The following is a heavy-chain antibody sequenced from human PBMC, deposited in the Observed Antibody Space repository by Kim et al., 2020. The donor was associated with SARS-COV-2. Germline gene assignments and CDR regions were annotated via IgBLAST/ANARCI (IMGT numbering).Heavy chain of an antibody. V-gene: IGHV3-64D*09. J-gene: IGHJ4*01. D-gene: IGHD4-17*01. CDR1: EFSFSDYS. CDR2: ISSNGGRT. CDR3: VKQGDFIGFPTTCDY. Sequence: GGSLRLSCSASEFSFSDYSLHWVRQAPGKGLEYVSGISSNGGRTFYGDSLKGRFTISRDNSKKTLYLQMSSLRPEDTALYYCVKQGDFIGFPTTCDYWG.